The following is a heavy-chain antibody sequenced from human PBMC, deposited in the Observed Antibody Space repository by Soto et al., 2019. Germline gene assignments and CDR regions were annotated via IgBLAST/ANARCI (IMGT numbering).Heavy chain of an antibody. CDR3: ATLVGGYGSFDY. CDR1: GYTLTELS. Sequence: QVQLVQSGAEVKKPGASVKVSCKVSGYTLTELSMHWVRQAPGKGLEWMGGFDPEDGETIYAQKFQGRVTMTEDTSTDTDNMELSSLRSEDTAVYYCATLVGGYGSFDYWGQGTLVTVSS. J-gene: IGHJ4*02. CDR2: FDPEDGET. V-gene: IGHV1-24*01. D-gene: IGHD5-12*01.